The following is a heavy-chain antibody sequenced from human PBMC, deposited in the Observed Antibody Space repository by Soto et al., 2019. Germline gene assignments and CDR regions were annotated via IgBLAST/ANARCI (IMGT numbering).Heavy chain of an antibody. D-gene: IGHD6-13*01. CDR3: AAGIAAAGTEGY. J-gene: IGHJ4*02. Sequence: EVQLVESGGGLVQPGGSLRLSCAASGFTFSSYDMHWVRQATGKGLEWVSAIGTAGDTYYPGSVKGRFTISRENAKTSLYLQMNRLRAGDTAVYYWAAGIAAAGTEGYWGQGTLVTVSP. CDR1: GFTFSSYD. CDR2: IGTAGDT. V-gene: IGHV3-13*01.